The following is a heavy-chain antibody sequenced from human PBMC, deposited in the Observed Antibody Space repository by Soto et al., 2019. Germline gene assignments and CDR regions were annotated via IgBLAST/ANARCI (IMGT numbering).Heavy chain of an antibody. V-gene: IGHV4-59*08. CDR1: GGSISSYY. CDR2: IYYSGST. J-gene: IGHJ4*02. D-gene: IGHD4-17*01. CDR3: ARHSKKTVTPDY. Sequence: QVQLQESGPGLVKPSETLSLTCTVSGGSISSYYWSWIRQPPGKGLEWIGYIYYSGSTNYNPSLTSRVTISVDTSKNQFSLKLSSVTAADTAVYYCARHSKKTVTPDYWGQGTLVTVSS.